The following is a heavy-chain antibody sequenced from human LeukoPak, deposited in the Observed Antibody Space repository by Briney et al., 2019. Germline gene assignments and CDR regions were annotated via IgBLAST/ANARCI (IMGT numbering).Heavy chain of an antibody. Sequence: SETLSLTCTVSGGSISSYYWSWIRQPPGKGLEWIGYIYYSGSTNYNPSLKSRVTISVETSKNRFSLKLSSVTAADTAVYYCARLYYGSGSYGALGAFDIWGQGTMVTVSS. CDR3: ARLYYGSGSYGALGAFDI. CDR2: IYYSGST. CDR1: GGSISSYY. D-gene: IGHD3-10*01. V-gene: IGHV4-59*08. J-gene: IGHJ3*02.